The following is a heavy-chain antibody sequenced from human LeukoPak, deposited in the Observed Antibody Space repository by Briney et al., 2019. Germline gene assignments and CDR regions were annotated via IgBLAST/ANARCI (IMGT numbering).Heavy chain of an antibody. CDR1: GFSFNSYS. J-gene: IGHJ4*02. D-gene: IGHD6-13*01. V-gene: IGHV3-21*01. CDR3: ARVYSSSWYSGY. Sequence: GGSLRLPCAASGFSFNSYSMNWVRQAPGKGLEWVSSITSSSSYIYYADSVKGRFTISRDNAKNSLYLQMNSLRAEDTAVYYCARVYSSSWYSGYWGQGTLVTVSS. CDR2: ITSSSSYI.